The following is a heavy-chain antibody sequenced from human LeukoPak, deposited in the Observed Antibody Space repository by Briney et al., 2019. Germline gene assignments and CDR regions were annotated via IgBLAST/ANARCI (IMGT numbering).Heavy chain of an antibody. CDR1: GGSFSGYY. Sequence: SETLSLTCAVYGGSFSGYYWSWIRQPPGKGLEWIGEINHSGSTNYNPSLKSRVTISLDTSKNQFSLKLSSVTAADTAGYYCAKSPGRNFDLWGRGTLVTVSS. D-gene: IGHD1-26*01. CDR2: INHSGST. V-gene: IGHV4-34*01. CDR3: AKSPGRNFDL. J-gene: IGHJ2*01.